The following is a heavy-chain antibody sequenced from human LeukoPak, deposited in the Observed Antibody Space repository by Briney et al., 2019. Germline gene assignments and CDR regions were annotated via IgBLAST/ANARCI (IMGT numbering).Heavy chain of an antibody. CDR2: ISVYNGNT. D-gene: IGHD3-10*02. CDR1: GYTFTNYG. CDR3: AELGITMIGGV. V-gene: IGHV1-18*01. Sequence: ASVKVSCKASGYTFTNYGITWVRQAPGQGLEWMGWISVYNGNTYYAQKLQGRVSMTTDTSTSIAYMELRSLRSDDTAVYYCAELGITMIGGVWGKGTTVTISS. J-gene: IGHJ6*04.